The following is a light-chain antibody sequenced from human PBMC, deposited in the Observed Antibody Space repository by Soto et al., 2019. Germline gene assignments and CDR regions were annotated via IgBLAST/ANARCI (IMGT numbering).Light chain of an antibody. J-gene: IGLJ2*01. V-gene: IGLV4-69*01. CDR3: QTWGAGIGV. CDR1: SGHSNYA. Sequence: QLVLTQSPSASASLGASVTLTCTLSSGHSNYAIAWHQLQPEKGPRYLMRVNSDGSHWKGDGIPVRLSGSSSGAERYLTFAILQSEEEADYYCQTWGAGIGVFGGGTKLTVL. CDR2: VNSDGSH.